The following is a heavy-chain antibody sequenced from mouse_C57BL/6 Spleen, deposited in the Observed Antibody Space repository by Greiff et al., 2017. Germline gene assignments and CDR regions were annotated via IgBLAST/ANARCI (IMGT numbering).Heavy chain of an antibody. V-gene: IGHV1-15*01. CDR2: LDPETGGT. J-gene: IGHJ3*01. Sequence: QVQLQQSGAELVRPGASVTLSCKASGYTFTDYEMHWVKQTPVHGLEWIGALDPETGGTAYNQKFKGKAILTADKSSSTAYMELRSLTSEDSAVYYCTRVGGTWFAYWGQGTLVTVSA. CDR3: TRVGGTWFAY. CDR1: GYTFTDYE. D-gene: IGHD4-1*01.